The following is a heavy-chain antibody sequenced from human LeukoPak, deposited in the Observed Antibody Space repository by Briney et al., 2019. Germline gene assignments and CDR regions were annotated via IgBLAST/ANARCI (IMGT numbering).Heavy chain of an antibody. V-gene: IGHV3-53*01. D-gene: IGHD5-18*01. CDR2: IYSGGST. Sequence: GGSLRLSCAASGFTFSSYAMHWVRQAPGKGLEWVSVIYSGGSTYYADSVKGRFTISRDNSKNTLYLQMNSLRAEDTAVYYCARVPNVQLWYYWYFDLWGRGTLVTVSS. J-gene: IGHJ2*01. CDR3: ARVPNVQLWYYWYFDL. CDR1: GFTFSSYA.